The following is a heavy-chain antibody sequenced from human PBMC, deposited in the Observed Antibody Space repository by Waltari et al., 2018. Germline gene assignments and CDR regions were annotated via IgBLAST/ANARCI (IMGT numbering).Heavy chain of an antibody. Sequence: QVQLQQWGAGLLKPSETLSLSCAVYGGSFSSYYWRWIRQSPRTGLEWIGEINHRGSTNANPSLKSRVTISVGTSKNQVSLRLRSVTAADTAVYYCARGGWFGRGNDAFDIWGQGTTVTVSS. V-gene: IGHV4-34*01. CDR2: INHRGST. CDR3: ARGGWFGRGNDAFDI. CDR1: GGSFSSYY. D-gene: IGHD3-10*01. J-gene: IGHJ3*02.